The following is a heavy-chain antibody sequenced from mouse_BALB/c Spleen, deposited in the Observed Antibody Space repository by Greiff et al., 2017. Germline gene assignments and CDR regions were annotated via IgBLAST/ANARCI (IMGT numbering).Heavy chain of an antibody. CDR3: ARSLTGTEDWFAY. V-gene: IGHV1S56*01. J-gene: IGHJ3*01. Sequence: QVQLQQSAAELARPGASVKMSCKASGYTFTSYYIHWVKQRPGQGLEWIGWIYPGNVNTKYNEKFKGKATLTADKSSSTAYMQLSSLTSEDSAVYFCARSLTGTEDWFAYWGQGTLVTVSA. D-gene: IGHD4-1*01. CDR1: GYTFTSYY. CDR2: IYPGNVNT.